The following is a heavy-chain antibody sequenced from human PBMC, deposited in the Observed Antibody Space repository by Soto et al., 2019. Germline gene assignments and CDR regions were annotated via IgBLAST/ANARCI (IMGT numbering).Heavy chain of an antibody. J-gene: IGHJ6*03. CDR1: GFTFSSYV. CDR2: ISYDGGEK. Sequence: QVQLVASGGGVVQPGRSLRLSCAASGFTFSSYVMHWVSQAPGKGLEWVTLISYDGGEKYYADSVRGRFTISRDNSKNTLYLQMSSLRAEDTAVYYCAKAGEEQLLDYYYYMDVWGKGTTVTVSS. V-gene: IGHV3-30*18. D-gene: IGHD2-2*01. CDR3: AKAGEEQLLDYYYYMDV.